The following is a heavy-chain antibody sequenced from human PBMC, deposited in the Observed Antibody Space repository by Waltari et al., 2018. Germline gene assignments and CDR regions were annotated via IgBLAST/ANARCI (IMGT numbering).Heavy chain of an antibody. Sequence: EVQLVESGGGLVQPGGSLRLTCAASGFTFSSYWMSWVRQAPGKGLEWVANIKQDGSEKYYVDSVKGRFTISRDNAKNSLYLQMNSLRAEDTAVYYCATYREGIWFDPWGQGTLVTVSS. D-gene: IGHD1-20*01. CDR3: ATYREGIWFDP. CDR2: IKQDGSEK. V-gene: IGHV3-7*01. J-gene: IGHJ5*02. CDR1: GFTFSSYW.